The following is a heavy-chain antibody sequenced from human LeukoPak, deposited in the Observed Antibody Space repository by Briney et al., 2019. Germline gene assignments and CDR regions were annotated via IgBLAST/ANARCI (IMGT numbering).Heavy chain of an antibody. V-gene: IGHV1-2*06. CDR3: ARDQGSLTRSWYTGY. CDR2: NNPYSGDT. Sequence: ASVKVSCKASGYTFTGYHIHWVRQAPGQGREWMGRNNPYSGDTNFAQKFQGRVTMTRDTSITTAYMDLSSLTTDDTAVYFCARDQGSLTRSWYTGYWGQGTQVTVSS. J-gene: IGHJ4*02. D-gene: IGHD6-13*01. CDR1: GYTFTGYH.